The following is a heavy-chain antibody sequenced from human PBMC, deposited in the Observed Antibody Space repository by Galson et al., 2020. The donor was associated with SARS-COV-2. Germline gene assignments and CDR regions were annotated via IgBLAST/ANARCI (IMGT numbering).Heavy chain of an antibody. CDR2: ISYDGSNK. V-gene: IGHV3-30*18. Sequence: TGGSLRLSCAASGFTFSSYGMHWVRQAPGKGLEWVAVISYDGSNKYYADSVKGRFTISRDNSKNTLYLQMNSLRAEDTAVYYCAKDHPRKRWGRGAHLYGMDVWGQGTTVTVSS. D-gene: IGHD3-16*01. CDR3: AKDHPRKRWGRGAHLYGMDV. CDR1: GFTFSSYG. J-gene: IGHJ6*02.